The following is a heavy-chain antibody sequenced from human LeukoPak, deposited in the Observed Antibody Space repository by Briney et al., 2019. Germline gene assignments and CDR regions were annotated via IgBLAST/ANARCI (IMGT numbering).Heavy chain of an antibody. CDR2: ISYDGSNK. D-gene: IGHD3-10*01. CDR1: GFTFSSYA. Sequence: PGGTLTLSCTASGFTFSSYAMHWIRQAPGKGLEWVGDISYDGSNKYYADSMKGRLTIYRDNSKNTLYLQMNSLRAEDTAVYYCARDGILLWFGELWDWFDPWGQGTLVTVSS. J-gene: IGHJ5*02. V-gene: IGHV3-30-3*01. CDR3: ARDGILLWFGELWDWFDP.